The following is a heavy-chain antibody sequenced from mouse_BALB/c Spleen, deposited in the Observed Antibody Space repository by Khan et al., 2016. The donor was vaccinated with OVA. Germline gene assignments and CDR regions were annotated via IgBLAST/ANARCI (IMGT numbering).Heavy chain of an antibody. D-gene: IGHD2-12*01. Sequence: QVQLKESGPGLVQPSQNLSITCTVSGFSLITYGVHWVRQSPGKGLEWLGVIWSGGSTDYNEAFISRLSISKDNSKSQVFFKMNSLQSDDTDIYYCARHSYRYDFTYWGRGTLVTVSS. CDR2: IWSGGST. J-gene: IGHJ3*01. CDR3: ARHSYRYDFTY. V-gene: IGHV2-4-1*01. CDR1: GFSLITYG.